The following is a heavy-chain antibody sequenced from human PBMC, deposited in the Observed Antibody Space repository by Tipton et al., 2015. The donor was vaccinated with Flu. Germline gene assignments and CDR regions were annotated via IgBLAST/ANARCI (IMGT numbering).Heavy chain of an antibody. CDR1: GYYISSGYY. J-gene: IGHJ3*02. V-gene: IGHV4-38-2*02. Sequence: TLSLTCTVPGYYISSGYYWGWIRQPPGKGLEWIGSIFYSGSTYYNPSLKSRVSISLHTSENQFSLNLSSVTAADTAVYYCARDLLPRDGFDIWGQGTMVTFSS. D-gene: IGHD2-15*01. CDR2: IFYSGST. CDR3: ARDLLPRDGFDI.